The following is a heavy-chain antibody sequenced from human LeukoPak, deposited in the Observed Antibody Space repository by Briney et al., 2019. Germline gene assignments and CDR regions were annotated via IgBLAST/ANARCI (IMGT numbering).Heavy chain of an antibody. V-gene: IGHV3-33*01. CDR2: IWCDGSNK. CDR1: GFTSSSYG. J-gene: IGHJ4*02. Sequence: GRSLRLSCAASGFTSSSYGMHWVRQAPGKGLEWVAVIWCDGSNKYYADSVKGRFTISRDNSKNTLYLQMNSLRAEDTAVYYCARDHNTLLYYDSSGTFDYWGQGTLVTVSS. D-gene: IGHD3-22*01. CDR3: ARDHNTLLYYDSSGTFDY.